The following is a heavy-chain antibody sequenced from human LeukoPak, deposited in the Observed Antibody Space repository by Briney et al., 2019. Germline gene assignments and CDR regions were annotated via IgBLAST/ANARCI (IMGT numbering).Heavy chain of an antibody. D-gene: IGHD3-3*01. CDR3: ARFEANRVVVYLDY. CDR1: GFSFSSYW. CDR2: IRHDGSQK. J-gene: IGHJ4*02. V-gene: IGHV3-7*05. Sequence: GGSLRLSCAASGFSFSSYWMSGVRRAPGKGLEWVANIRHDGSQKYYVGSVKGRFTISRDNVKNSLYLEMNSLRAEDTAVYYCARFEANRVVVYLDYWGQGALITVSS.